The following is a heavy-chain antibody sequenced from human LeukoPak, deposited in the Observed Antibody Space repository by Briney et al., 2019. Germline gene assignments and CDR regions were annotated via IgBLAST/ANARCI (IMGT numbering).Heavy chain of an antibody. V-gene: IGHV3-74*01. CDR2: INGDGTDT. J-gene: IGHJ4*02. D-gene: IGHD2-15*01. CDR3: AREGWELLFDY. CDR1: GFTFRTYL. Sequence: PGGSLRLSCTASGFTFRTYLIHWVRQAPGKGLVWVSRINGDGTDTRYADSVKGRFTISRDNAKNSLYLQMNSLRAEDTAVYYCAREGWELLFDYWGQGTLVTVSS.